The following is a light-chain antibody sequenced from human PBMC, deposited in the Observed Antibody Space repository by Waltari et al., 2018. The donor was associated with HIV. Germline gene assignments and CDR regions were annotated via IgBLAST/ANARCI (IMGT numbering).Light chain of an antibody. V-gene: IGKV1-5*03. CDR1: RSIHSY. Sequence: DIQTTQSPSSLSAPGGATAPITCRASRSIHSYLAWDQQKPGKAPKLLIYSASISGGGVPSRFSGSGTGTEFVFTISGLQPEDSATYYCQEYNTYAPWMFGQGTKVEIK. CDR3: QEYNTYAPWM. J-gene: IGKJ1*01. CDR2: SAS.